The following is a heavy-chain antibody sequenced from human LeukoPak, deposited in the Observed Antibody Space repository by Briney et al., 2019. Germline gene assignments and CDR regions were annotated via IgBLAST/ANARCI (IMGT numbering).Heavy chain of an antibody. D-gene: IGHD3-22*01. CDR3: ASMDYDSSGYYRTLYYFDY. V-gene: IGHV1-69*02. CDR2: IIPILGMS. J-gene: IGHJ4*02. Sequence: SVKVSCKXSVGTFRNYTISWVGQAPRQAREWMGRIIPILGMSNYLQKYEPGVTINEDRSTSTAYMELSSLRSEDTAVYYCASMDYDSSGYYRTLYYFDYWGQGTLVTVSS. CDR1: VGTFRNYT.